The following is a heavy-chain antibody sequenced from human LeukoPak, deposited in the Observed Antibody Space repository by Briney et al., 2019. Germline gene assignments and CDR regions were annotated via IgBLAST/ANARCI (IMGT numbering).Heavy chain of an antibody. V-gene: IGHV3-30-3*01. CDR2: ISYDGSNK. Sequence: GGPLRLSCAASGFTFSSYPMHWVRQAPGKGLEWVAVISYDGSNKYYADSVKGRFTISRDNSKNTLYLQTNSLRAEDTAVYYCAVIAAAGFDYWGQGTLVTVSS. CDR3: AVIAAAGFDY. J-gene: IGHJ4*02. CDR1: GFTFSSYP. D-gene: IGHD6-13*01.